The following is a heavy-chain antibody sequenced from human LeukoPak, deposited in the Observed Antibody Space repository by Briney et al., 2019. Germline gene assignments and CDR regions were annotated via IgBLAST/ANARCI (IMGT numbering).Heavy chain of an antibody. CDR2: IYYSGST. D-gene: IGHD2-15*01. Sequence: SETLSLTCTVSGGSISSYYWSWVRQPPGKGLEWIGYIYYSGSTNYNPSLKSRVTISVDTSKNQFSLKLSSVTAADTAVYYCARVRLGYCSGGSCHIIDYWGQGTLVTVSS. J-gene: IGHJ4*02. CDR3: ARVRLGYCSGGSCHIIDY. CDR1: GGSISSYY. V-gene: IGHV4-59*01.